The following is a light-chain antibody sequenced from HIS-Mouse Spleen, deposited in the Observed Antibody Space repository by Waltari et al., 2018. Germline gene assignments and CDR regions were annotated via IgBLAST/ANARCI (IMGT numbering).Light chain of an antibody. CDR1: SSDVGGYNL. V-gene: IGLV2-11*01. CDR2: DVS. Sequence: QSALTQPRSVSGSPGPSVTISCTGTSSDVGGYNLFSWYQQHPGKAPKLMIYDVSKRPSGVPDRFSGSKSGNTASLTISGLQAEDEADYYCCSYAGSYNWVFGGGTKLTVL. CDR3: CSYAGSYNWV. J-gene: IGLJ3*02.